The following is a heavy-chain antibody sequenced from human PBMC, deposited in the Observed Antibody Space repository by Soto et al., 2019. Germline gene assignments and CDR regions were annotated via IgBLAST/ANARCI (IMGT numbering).Heavy chain of an antibody. Sequence: ASVKVSCKASGYTFTSYAMHWVRQAPGQRLEWMGWINAGNGNTKYSQKFQGRVTITRDTSASTAYMELSSLRSEDTAVYYCAYDLAQGYSGTVLFDPWGQGTLVTVSS. CDR1: GYTFTSYA. CDR2: INAGNGNT. J-gene: IGHJ5*02. V-gene: IGHV1-3*01. CDR3: AYDLAQGYSGTVLFDP. D-gene: IGHD5-12*01.